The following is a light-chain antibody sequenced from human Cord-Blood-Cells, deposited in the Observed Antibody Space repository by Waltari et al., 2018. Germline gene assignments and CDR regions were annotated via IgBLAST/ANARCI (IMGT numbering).Light chain of an antibody. J-gene: IGLJ2*01. V-gene: IGLV1-44*01. Sequence: QSVLTQPPSASGTPGQRVTISCSGSSSHIGSNTVNWYQQLPGTAPKLPIYINNQRPSGVPDRFSGSKSGTSASLTISGLQSEDEADYYCAAWDDSLNGVVFGGGTKLTVL. CDR3: AAWDDSLNGVV. CDR1: SSHIGSNT. CDR2: INN.